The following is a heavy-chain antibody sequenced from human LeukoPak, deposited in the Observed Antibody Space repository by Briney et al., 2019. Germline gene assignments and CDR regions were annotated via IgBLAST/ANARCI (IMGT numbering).Heavy chain of an antibody. V-gene: IGHV3-7*01. D-gene: IGHD5-18*01. CDR2: IRQDGSEK. CDR1: GFTFSSYW. CDR3: ARSRVQLWFAAFDI. Sequence: GGSLRLSCAASGFTFSSYWMSWVRQAPGKGLEGVANIRQDGSEKYYVDSVKGRFTISRDNAKNSLYLQMNSLRAEDTAVYYCARSRVQLWFAAFDIWGQGTMVTVSS. J-gene: IGHJ3*02.